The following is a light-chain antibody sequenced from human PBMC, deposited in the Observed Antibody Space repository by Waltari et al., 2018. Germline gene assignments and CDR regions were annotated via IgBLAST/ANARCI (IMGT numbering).Light chain of an antibody. Sequence: EIVLTQSPGTASLSPGERVTLSCRASQTVGSSSLAWYQQKPGQAPRLVIYRASRRATCFPDRFSGSGSWTEFSLTISRLEPEDFAVYYCQQHGTLPATFGQGTKVEIK. CDR3: QQHGTLPAT. V-gene: IGKV3-20*01. J-gene: IGKJ1*01. CDR1: QTVGSSS. CDR2: RAS.